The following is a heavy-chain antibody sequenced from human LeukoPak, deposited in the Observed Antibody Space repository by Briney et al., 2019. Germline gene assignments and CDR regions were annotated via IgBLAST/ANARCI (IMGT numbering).Heavy chain of an antibody. D-gene: IGHD2-15*01. V-gene: IGHV3-74*01. CDR2: INGDGSST. Sequence: GGSLRLSCAASGFTFSSSWMHWVRQAPGRGLVWVSRINGDGSSTNYADSVKGRFTISRDNAKSTLYLQMNSLRAEDTAVYYCAKGNNGCYDSWGQGTLVTVSS. J-gene: IGHJ4*02. CDR1: GFTFSSSW. CDR3: AKGNNGCYDS.